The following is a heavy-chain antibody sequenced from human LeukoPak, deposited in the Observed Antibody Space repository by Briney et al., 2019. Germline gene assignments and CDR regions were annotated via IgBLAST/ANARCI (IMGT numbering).Heavy chain of an antibody. CDR1: GYTLTSYG. J-gene: IGHJ6*02. CDR2: ISAYNGNT. D-gene: IGHD3-10*01. CDR3: ARDEGITMVRGVISWGWNYYYYYGMDV. V-gene: IGHV1-18*01. Sequence: VKVSCKASGYTLTSYGISWVRQAPGQGLEWMGWISAYNGNTNYAQKLQGRVTMTTDTSTSTAYMELRSLRSDDTAVYYCARDEGITMVRGVISWGWNYYYYYGMDVWGQGTTVTVSS.